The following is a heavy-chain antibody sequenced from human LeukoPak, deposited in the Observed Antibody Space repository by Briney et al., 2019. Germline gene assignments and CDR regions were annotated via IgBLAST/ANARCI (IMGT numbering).Heavy chain of an antibody. CDR2: MSGSGGST. Sequence: PGGSLRLSCAASGFTFSNYWMHWVRQAPGKGLEWVSEMSGSGGSTYYADSVKGRFTISRDNSKNTLYLQMNSLRAEDTAVYYCAKDRSSSWPDAFDIWGQGTMVTVSS. J-gene: IGHJ3*02. CDR3: AKDRSSSWPDAFDI. V-gene: IGHV3-23*01. CDR1: GFTFSNYW. D-gene: IGHD6-13*01.